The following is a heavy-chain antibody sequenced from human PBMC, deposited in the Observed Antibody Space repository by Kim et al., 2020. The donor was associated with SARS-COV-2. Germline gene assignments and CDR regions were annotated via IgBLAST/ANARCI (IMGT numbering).Heavy chain of an antibody. D-gene: IGHD3-3*01. V-gene: IGHV3-7*01. J-gene: IGHJ6*02. CDR1: GFTFSSYW. CDR3: ARDTPYDFWSGYSYDYYYYYGMDV. CDR2: IKQDGSEK. Sequence: GGSLRLSCAASGFTFSSYWMSWVRQAPGKGLEWVANIKQDGSEKYYVDSVKGRFTISRDNAKNSLYLQMNSLRAEDTAVYYCARDTPYDFWSGYSYDYYYYYGMDVWGQGTTVTVSS.